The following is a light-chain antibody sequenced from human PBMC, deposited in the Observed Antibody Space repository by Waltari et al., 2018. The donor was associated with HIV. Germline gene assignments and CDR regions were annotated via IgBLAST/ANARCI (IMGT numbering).Light chain of an antibody. CDR2: GNS. J-gene: IGLJ2*01. Sequence: QSVLTQPPSVSGAPGQRVTISCTGSSSNIGAHYDVHWYQQLPGTAPKLLIYGNSNRPSGVPDRFSGSKSGNTASLTISGLQAEDEADYYCCSYAGTSTVVFGGGTKLTVL. V-gene: IGLV1-40*01. CDR1: SSNIGAHYD. CDR3: CSYAGTSTVV.